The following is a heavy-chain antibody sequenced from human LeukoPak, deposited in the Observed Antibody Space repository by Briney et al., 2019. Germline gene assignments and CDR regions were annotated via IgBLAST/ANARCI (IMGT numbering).Heavy chain of an antibody. CDR1: GGSISSHY. J-gene: IGHJ5*02. D-gene: IGHD6-13*01. CDR2: IYYSGST. CDR3: AGRIAAAGGDNWFDP. V-gene: IGHV4-59*11. Sequence: SETLSLTCTVSGGSISSHYWSWIRQPPGKGLEWIGYIYYSGSTNYNPSLKSRVTISVDTSKNQFSLKLSSVTAADTAVYYCAGRIAAAGGDNWFDPWGQGTLVTVSS.